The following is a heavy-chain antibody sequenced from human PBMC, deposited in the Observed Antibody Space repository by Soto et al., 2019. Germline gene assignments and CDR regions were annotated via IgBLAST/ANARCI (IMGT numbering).Heavy chain of an antibody. Sequence: ASVKVSCKASGYTFTSYGISWVRQAPGQGLEWMGWISAYNGNTNYAQKLQGRVTMTTDTSTSTAYMELRSLRSDDTAVYYCARDYDILTLFGYFDYWGQGTLVTVSS. D-gene: IGHD3-9*01. V-gene: IGHV1-18*01. CDR2: ISAYNGNT. CDR1: GYTFTSYG. J-gene: IGHJ4*02. CDR3: ARDYDILTLFGYFDY.